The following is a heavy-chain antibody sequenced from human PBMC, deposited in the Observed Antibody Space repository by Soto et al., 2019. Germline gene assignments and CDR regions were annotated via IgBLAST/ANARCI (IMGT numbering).Heavy chain of an antibody. CDR1: GGSISSGGYY. CDR3: ARGPSGDPYYFDY. Sequence: PSETLSLTCTVSGGSISSGGYYWSWIRQHPGKGLEWIGYIYYSGSTYYNPSLKSRVTISVDTSKNQFSLKLSSVTAADTAVYYCARGPSGDPYYFDYWGQGTLVTVSS. CDR2: IYYSGST. J-gene: IGHJ4*02. V-gene: IGHV4-31*03. D-gene: IGHD7-27*01.